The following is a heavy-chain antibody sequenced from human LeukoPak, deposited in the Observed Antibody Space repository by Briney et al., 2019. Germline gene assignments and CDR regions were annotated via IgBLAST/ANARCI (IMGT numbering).Heavy chain of an antibody. V-gene: IGHV4-30-4*08. CDR3: ARVYCSSTSCFHYYYYMDV. D-gene: IGHD2-2*01. J-gene: IGHJ6*03. Sequence: SETLSLTCTVSGGSISSGDYYWSWIRQPPGKGLEWIGYIYYSGSTYYNPSLKSRVTISVDTSKNQFSLKLSSVTAADTAVYYCARVYCSSTSCFHYYYYMDVWGKGTTVTVSS. CDR1: GGSISSGDYY. CDR2: IYYSGST.